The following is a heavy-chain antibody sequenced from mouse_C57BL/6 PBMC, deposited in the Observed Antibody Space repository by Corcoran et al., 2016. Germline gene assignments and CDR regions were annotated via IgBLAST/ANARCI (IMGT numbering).Heavy chain of an antibody. V-gene: IGHV1-26*01. CDR1: GYTFTDYY. J-gene: IGHJ1*03. CDR3: ARSNYGSSGDWYFDV. CDR2: INPNNGGT. Sequence: EVKLQQSGPELVKPGASVKISCKASGYTFTDYYMNWVKQSHGKSLEWIGDINPNNGGTSYNQKFKGKATLTVDKSSSTAYMELRSLTSEDSAVYYCARSNYGSSGDWYFDVWGTGTTVTVSS. D-gene: IGHD1-1*01.